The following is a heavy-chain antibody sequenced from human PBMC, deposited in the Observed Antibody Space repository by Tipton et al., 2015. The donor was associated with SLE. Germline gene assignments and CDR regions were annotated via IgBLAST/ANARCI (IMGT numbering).Heavy chain of an antibody. V-gene: IGHV4-34*01. CDR2: INQSGNT. CDR1: GGSFSGYF. Sequence: TLSLTCAVYGGSFSGYFWNWIRQPPGKGLEWIGEINQSGNTNYNPSLKSRATISVDTSKNQFSLKLSSVTAADTAVYYCARDGAARGDFDYWGQGTLVTGSS. J-gene: IGHJ4*02. D-gene: IGHD6-6*01. CDR3: ARDGAARGDFDY.